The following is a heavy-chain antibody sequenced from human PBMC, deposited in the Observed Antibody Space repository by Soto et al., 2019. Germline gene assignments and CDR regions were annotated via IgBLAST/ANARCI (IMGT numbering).Heavy chain of an antibody. D-gene: IGHD3-22*01. V-gene: IGHV1-3*01. J-gene: IGHJ6*02. Sequence: ASVKVSCKASGYTFTSYGIHWVRQAPGQRLEWTGWINAGNGNTKYSEKFQGRVTITRDTSASTAYLELSSLRSEDKAVYYCARDQNDSSHYHHHYYYGTDVWGQRTTVTVSS. CDR3: ARDQNDSSHYHHHYYYGTDV. CDR1: GYTFTSYG. CDR2: INAGNGNT.